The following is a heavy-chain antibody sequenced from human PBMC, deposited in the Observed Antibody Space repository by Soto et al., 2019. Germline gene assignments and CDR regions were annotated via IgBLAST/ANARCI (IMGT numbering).Heavy chain of an antibody. D-gene: IGHD3-3*01. CDR1: GFTFSGYG. V-gene: IGHV3-30*18. Sequence: TGGSLRLSCAASGFTFSGYGMHWVRQAPGKGLEWVAVISYDGSNKYYADSVKGRFTISRDNSKNTLYLQMNSLRAEETAVYYCAKDSNYDFWSAYYKGYNWFDPWGQGTLVTVSS. CDR3: AKDSNYDFWSAYYKGYNWFDP. CDR2: ISYDGSNK. J-gene: IGHJ5*02.